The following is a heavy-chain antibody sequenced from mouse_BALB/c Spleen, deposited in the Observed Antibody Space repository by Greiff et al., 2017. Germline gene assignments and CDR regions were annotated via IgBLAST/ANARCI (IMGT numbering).Heavy chain of an antibody. D-gene: IGHD3-1*01. Sequence: VKLKESGPGLVKPSQSLSLTCTVTGYSITSDYAWYWIRQSPGNELEWMGYISYSGSTSYNPSLKSRISITRDTSKNQFFLQLNSVTTEDTATYYCSRGQLELPYYYAMDYWGQGTSVTVSS. CDR3: SRGQLELPYYYAMDY. CDR1: GYSITSDYA. CDR2: ISYSGST. J-gene: IGHJ4*01. V-gene: IGHV3-2*02.